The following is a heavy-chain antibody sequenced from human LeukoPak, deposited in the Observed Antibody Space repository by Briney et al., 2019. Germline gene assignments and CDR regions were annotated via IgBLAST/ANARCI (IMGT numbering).Heavy chain of an antibody. D-gene: IGHD3-16*01. CDR3: ARDPLPSGDYGINY. J-gene: IGHJ4*02. V-gene: IGHV1-8*01. Sequence: GASVKVSCKASGHTFTSYDINWVRQATGQGLEWMGWMNPNSGNTRYASMFQGRITMTRDTSISTAYMELSSLRSEDTAAYYCARDPLPSGDYGINYWGPGTLVTVSS. CDR1: GHTFTSYD. CDR2: MNPNSGNT.